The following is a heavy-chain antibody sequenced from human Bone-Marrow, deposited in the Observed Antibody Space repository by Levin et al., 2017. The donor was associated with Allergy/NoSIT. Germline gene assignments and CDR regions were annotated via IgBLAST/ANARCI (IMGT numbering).Heavy chain of an antibody. V-gene: IGHV4-30-2*01. Sequence: LRLSCGVSGESISSGGYSWSCIRQPPGKGLEWIAYIYQSGTTYYNPSLKSRVTMSLDMSKNQFSLKLSSVTAADTAVYYCARVIASGIDTWGQGTLVTVSS. D-gene: IGHD3-10*01. CDR1: GESISSGGYS. J-gene: IGHJ5*02. CDR3: ARVIASGIDT. CDR2: IYQSGTT.